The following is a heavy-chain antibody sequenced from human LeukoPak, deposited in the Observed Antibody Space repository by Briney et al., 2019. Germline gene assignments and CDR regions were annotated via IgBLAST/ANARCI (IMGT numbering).Heavy chain of an antibody. J-gene: IGHJ4*02. D-gene: IGHD5-12*01. CDR1: GYTLTELS. CDR2: FDPEDGET. Sequence: ASVKVSCKVSGYTLTELSMHWVRQAPGKGLEWMRGFDPEDGETIYAQKFQGRVTMTEDTSTDTAYMELSSLRSEDTAVYYCATDQEYSGYDSLGYWGQGTLVTVSS. V-gene: IGHV1-24*01. CDR3: ATDQEYSGYDSLGY.